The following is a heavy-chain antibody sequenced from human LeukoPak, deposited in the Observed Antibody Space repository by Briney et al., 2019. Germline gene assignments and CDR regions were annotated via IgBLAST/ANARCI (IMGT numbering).Heavy chain of an antibody. CDR1: GFTFSDYT. CDR3: ARGVTSWPQGPYHFDY. CDR2: IESNGNEK. V-gene: IGHV3-30*02. D-gene: IGHD2-2*01. Sequence: GGSLRLSCAVSGFTFSDYTMNWVRQAPGKGLEWVASIESNGNEKYSSDSLKDRFTISRDNSKNTLYLQLNTVRPEDTAVFYCARGVTSWPQGPYHFDYWGQGILITASS. J-gene: IGHJ4*02.